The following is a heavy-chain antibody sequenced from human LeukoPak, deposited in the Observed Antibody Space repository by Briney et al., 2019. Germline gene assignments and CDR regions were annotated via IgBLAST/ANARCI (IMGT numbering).Heavy chain of an antibody. CDR1: GFTFDDYA. D-gene: IGHD3-10*01. J-gene: IGHJ3*02. CDR2: ISWNSGSI. Sequence: PGRSLRLSCAASGFTFDDYAMHWVRQAPGKGLEWVSGISWNSGSIGYADSVKGRFTISRDNAKNSLYLQMNSLRVEDTAVYYCAKEVFTGSGAAFDIWGPGTMVTVSS. CDR3: AKEVFTGSGAAFDI. V-gene: IGHV3-9*01.